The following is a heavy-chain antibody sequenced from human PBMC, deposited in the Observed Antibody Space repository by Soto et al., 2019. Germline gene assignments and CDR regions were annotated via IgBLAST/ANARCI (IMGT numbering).Heavy chain of an antibody. Sequence: QVQLVQSGAEVKKPGASVKVSCKASGYTFTSYGISWVRQAPGQGLEWMGWISAYNGNTNYAQKLQGRVTMTTDTYTSTAYMELRSLRSDDTAVYYCARAPSLLWFGADDAFDIWGQGTMVTVSS. J-gene: IGHJ3*02. CDR3: ARAPSLLWFGADDAFDI. CDR1: GYTFTSYG. V-gene: IGHV1-18*01. CDR2: ISAYNGNT. D-gene: IGHD3-10*01.